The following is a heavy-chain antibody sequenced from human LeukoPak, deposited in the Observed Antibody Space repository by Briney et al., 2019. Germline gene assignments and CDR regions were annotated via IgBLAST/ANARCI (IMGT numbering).Heavy chain of an antibody. J-gene: IGHJ4*02. D-gene: IGHD6-13*01. Sequence: GGSLRLSCTASGFTFSSYWMHWVRQAPGKGLVWVSRINSAGISTNYADSVKGRFTISRDNAKNTLYLQMNSLRAEDTAVYFCARDMGRAWYGPPDYWGQGTLVTVSS. V-gene: IGHV3-74*01. CDR2: INSAGIST. CDR1: GFTFSSYW. CDR3: ARDMGRAWYGPPDY.